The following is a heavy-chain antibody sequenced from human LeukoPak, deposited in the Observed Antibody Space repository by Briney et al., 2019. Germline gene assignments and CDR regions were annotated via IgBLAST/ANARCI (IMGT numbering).Heavy chain of an antibody. V-gene: IGHV4-34*01. CDR2: INHSGST. CDR1: GGSFSGYY. J-gene: IGHJ6*02. D-gene: IGHD3-3*01. CDR3: ARAGRSSYYDFWSGYEVKDYYGMDV. Sequence: PSETLSLTCAVHGGSFSGYYWSWIRQPPGKGLEWIGEINHSGSTNYNPSLKSRVTISVDTSKNQFSLKLSSVTAADTAVYYCARAGRSSYYDFWSGYEVKDYYGMDVWGQGTTVSVSS.